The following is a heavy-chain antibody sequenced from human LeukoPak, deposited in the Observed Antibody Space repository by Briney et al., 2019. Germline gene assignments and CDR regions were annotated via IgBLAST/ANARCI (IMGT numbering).Heavy chain of an antibody. CDR2: IRYDGSNK. CDR1: GFTFSSYG. Sequence: PGGSLRLSCAASGFTFSSYGMHWVRQAPGKGLEWVAFIRYDGSNKYYADSVKGRFTISRDNSKNTLYLQMNSLRAEDTAVYYCAKGASFNYYGSGSRTIGSDFDYWGQGTLVTVSS. V-gene: IGHV3-30*02. D-gene: IGHD3-10*01. J-gene: IGHJ4*02. CDR3: AKGASFNYYGSGSRTIGSDFDY.